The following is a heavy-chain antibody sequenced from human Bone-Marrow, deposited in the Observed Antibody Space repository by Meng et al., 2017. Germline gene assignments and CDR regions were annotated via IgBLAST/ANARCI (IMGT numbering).Heavy chain of an antibody. CDR3: AKDPTIAVADRDVHDY. CDR1: GFTFSSYA. CDR2: ISGSGGST. Sequence: GESLKISCAASGFTFSSYAMSWVRQAPGKGLEWVAAISGSGGSTYYADSVKGRFTISRDNSKNTLYLQMNSLRAEDTAVYYCAKDPTIAVADRDVHDYWGQGTLVTVSS. J-gene: IGHJ4*02. V-gene: IGHV3-23*01. D-gene: IGHD6-19*01.